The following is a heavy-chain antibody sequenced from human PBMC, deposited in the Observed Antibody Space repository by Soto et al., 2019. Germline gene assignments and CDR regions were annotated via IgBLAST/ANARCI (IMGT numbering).Heavy chain of an antibody. CDR1: GFTFGTYA. V-gene: IGHV3-30*18. CDR2: ISYDGSNK. J-gene: IGHJ6*02. Sequence: QVQLVESEGGVVQPGRSLRLSCAASGFTFGTYAMHWVRQAPGQGLEWVAVISYDGSNKYYADSVRGRFTISRDKSKNTVYLQMNSLRAEDTAVYYCAKGMNYDYNYSLDVWGQGTTVTVSS. CDR3: AKGMNYDYNYSLDV.